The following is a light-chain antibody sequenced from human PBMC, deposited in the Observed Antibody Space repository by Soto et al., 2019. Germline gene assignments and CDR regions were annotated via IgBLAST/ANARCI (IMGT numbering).Light chain of an antibody. V-gene: IGKV3-11*01. Sequence: EIVLTQSPATLSLSPGERATLSCRASQSVSRYLAWYQQKPGQAPRLLISDASNRATGIPARFSGSGSGTDFTLTISSLEPEDFAVYYCQQRSNWLTFGGGTKVEIE. J-gene: IGKJ4*01. CDR2: DAS. CDR1: QSVSRY. CDR3: QQRSNWLT.